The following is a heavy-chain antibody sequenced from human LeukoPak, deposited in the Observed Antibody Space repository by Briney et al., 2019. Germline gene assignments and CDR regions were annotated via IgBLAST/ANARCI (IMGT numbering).Heavy chain of an antibody. V-gene: IGHV4-61*02. Sequence: SETLSLTCTVSGGSISSGSYYWSWIRQPARKGLEWIGRIYTSGSTNYNPSLKSRVTISVDTSKNQFSLKLSSVTAADTAVYYCARTYSSSRHDEGLFDYWGQGTLVTVSS. CDR1: GGSISSGSYY. CDR2: IYTSGST. J-gene: IGHJ4*02. CDR3: ARTYSSSRHDEGLFDY. D-gene: IGHD6-13*01.